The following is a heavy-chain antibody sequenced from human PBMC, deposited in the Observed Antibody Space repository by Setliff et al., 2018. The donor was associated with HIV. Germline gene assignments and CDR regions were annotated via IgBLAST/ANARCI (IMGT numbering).Heavy chain of an antibody. V-gene: IGHV1-69*13. CDR3: ARSASGWYDYFDY. CDR2: IIPMFGTA. CDR1: GGTFSSHA. J-gene: IGHJ4*02. D-gene: IGHD6-19*01. Sequence: SVKVSCKASGGTFSSHAISWVRQAPGQGLEWMGGIIPMFGTANYAQNFQGRVTITADESTSTAYMELGSLRSEDTAVYYCARSASGWYDYFDYWGQGALVTVSS.